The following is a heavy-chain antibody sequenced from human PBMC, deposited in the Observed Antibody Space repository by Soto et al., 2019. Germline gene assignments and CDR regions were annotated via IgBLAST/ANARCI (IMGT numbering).Heavy chain of an antibody. Sequence: QVHLVKSGAEVKKPGASVKVSCKASGYIFTGYDIHWVRQAPGRGLEWMGWINPNSGDTEYAQNFQGRVTMTRDTSFNLVYMEMSGLMSDDTAVYFCARDARGSRGFDEVDICGQGTTVTVSS. CDR2: INPNSGDT. CDR1: GYIFTGYD. V-gene: IGHV1-2*02. D-gene: IGHD3-10*01. CDR3: ARDARGSRGFDEVDI. J-gene: IGHJ6*02.